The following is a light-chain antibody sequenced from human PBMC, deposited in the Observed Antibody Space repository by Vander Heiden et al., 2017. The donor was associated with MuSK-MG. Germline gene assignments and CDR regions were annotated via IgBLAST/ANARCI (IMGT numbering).Light chain of an antibody. CDR1: QSISSY. CDR2: AAS. V-gene: IGKV1-39*01. J-gene: IGKJ2*01. CDR3: QQSYSVPHT. Sequence: DIQIAPSPSSLPASVGDGVTITCRASQSISSYLNWYQQKPGRAPRLLIYAASSLQGGVPSRFSGSGSGTDFTLSISSLQPEDFATYYCQQSYSVPHTFGQGTKLEIK.